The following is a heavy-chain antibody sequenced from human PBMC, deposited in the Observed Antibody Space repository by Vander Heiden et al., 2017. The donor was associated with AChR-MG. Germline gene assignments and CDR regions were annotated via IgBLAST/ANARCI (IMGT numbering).Heavy chain of an antibody. CDR2: ISSSSSTI. Sequence: EVQLVESGGGLVQPGGSLRLSCAASGFTFSSYSMNWVRQAPGKGLEWVSYISSSSSTIYYADSVKGRFTISRDNAKNSLYLQMNSLRDEDTAVYYCARDSYYYDSSGYSIWGQGTMVTVSS. D-gene: IGHD3-22*01. CDR1: GFTFSSYS. V-gene: IGHV3-48*02. CDR3: ARDSYYYDSSGYSI. J-gene: IGHJ3*02.